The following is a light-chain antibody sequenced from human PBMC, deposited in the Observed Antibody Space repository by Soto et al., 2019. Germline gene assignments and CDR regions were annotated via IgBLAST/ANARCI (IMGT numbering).Light chain of an antibody. CDR3: ASYTSSTTLV. V-gene: IGLV2-14*01. Sequence: QSALTQPASVSGSPGQSIAISCTGTSSDVGGYNYVSWYQQHPGKAPKTMIYEVSNRPSGVSSRFSGSKSGNTASLTISGLQAEDEADYYCASYTSSTTLVFGTGTKLT. CDR2: EVS. CDR1: SSDVGGYNY. J-gene: IGLJ1*01.